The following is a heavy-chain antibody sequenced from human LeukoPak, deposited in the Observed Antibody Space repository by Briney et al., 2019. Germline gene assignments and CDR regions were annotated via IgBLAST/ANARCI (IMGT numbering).Heavy chain of an antibody. J-gene: IGHJ6*03. D-gene: IGHD3-3*01. V-gene: IGHV3-7*01. CDR3: ARDNGVVHGVYYMDV. Sequence: GGSLRLSCAASGFTFSNYWMTWVRQAPGKGLERVADIKQDGSEKLYVKSVRGRFTISRDNAKMSLFLQMNSLRAEDTAVYYCARDNGVVHGVYYMDVWGKGTTVTVS. CDR1: GFTFSNYW. CDR2: IKQDGSEK.